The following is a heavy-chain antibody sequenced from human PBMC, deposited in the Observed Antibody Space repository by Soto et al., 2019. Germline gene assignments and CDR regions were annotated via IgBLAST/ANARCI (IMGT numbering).Heavy chain of an antibody. Sequence: GGSLRLSCAASGFTVSSNYMSWVRQAPGKGLEWVSVIYSGGSTYYADSVKGRFTISRDNSKNTLYLQMNSLRAEDTAVYYCARSGITMVRDPDAFDIWGQGTMVTVSS. CDR3: ARSGITMVRDPDAFDI. J-gene: IGHJ3*02. CDR2: IYSGGST. CDR1: GFTVSSNY. D-gene: IGHD3-10*01. V-gene: IGHV3-66*01.